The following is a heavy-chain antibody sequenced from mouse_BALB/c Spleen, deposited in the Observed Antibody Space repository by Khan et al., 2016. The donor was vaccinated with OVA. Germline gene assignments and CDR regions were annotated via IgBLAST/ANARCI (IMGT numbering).Heavy chain of an antibody. Sequence: QVRLQQSGAELAKPGASVKMSCKASGYTFINYWILWVKQRPGQGLEWIGYINPSTGYTEYNQNFKDKATLTADKSSSTAYMQLSSLTSDASAVYYCARKDRRWDFDCWGQGTTLTVSS. CDR1: GYTFINYW. V-gene: IGHV1-7*01. J-gene: IGHJ2*01. CDR2: INPSTGYT. D-gene: IGHD1-1*01. CDR3: ARKDRRWDFDC.